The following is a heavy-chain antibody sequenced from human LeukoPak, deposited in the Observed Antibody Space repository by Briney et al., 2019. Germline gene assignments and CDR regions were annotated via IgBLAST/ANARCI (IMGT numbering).Heavy chain of an antibody. CDR2: IYTSGNT. Sequence: SETLSLTCTVSGGSISSYYWSWVRQPAGKGLEWIGRIYTSGNTNYNPSLKGRVTMTVDTSKNQISLNLSSVTAADTAVYYCARGRGSSWYYFDYWGQGTLVTVSS. J-gene: IGHJ4*02. CDR3: ARGRGSSWYYFDY. D-gene: IGHD6-13*01. CDR1: GGSISSYY. V-gene: IGHV4-4*07.